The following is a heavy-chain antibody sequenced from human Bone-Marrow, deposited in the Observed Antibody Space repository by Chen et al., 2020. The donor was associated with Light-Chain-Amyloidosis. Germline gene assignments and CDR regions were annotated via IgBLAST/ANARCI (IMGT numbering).Heavy chain of an antibody. D-gene: IGHD3-22*01. CDR1: GFTFSSYG. Sequence: QEQLVESGGGVVQPGRSLRLSCAASGFTFSSYGMHWVRQAPGKGLEWVVVIPYDGSNKYYADSVKGRFTISRDNSKITLYLQMIRLRAEDAAVYYCAKDFFSHYASSGYPPTANWFDLWGQGTLVTVSS. J-gene: IGHJ5*02. CDR3: AKDFFSHYASSGYPPTANWFDL. V-gene: IGHV3-30*18. CDR2: IPYDGSNK.